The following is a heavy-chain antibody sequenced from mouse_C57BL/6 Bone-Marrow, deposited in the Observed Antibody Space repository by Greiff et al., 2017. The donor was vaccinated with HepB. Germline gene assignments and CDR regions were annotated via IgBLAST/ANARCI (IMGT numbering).Heavy chain of an antibody. Sequence: QVQLQQSGAELVRPGSSVKLSCKASGYTFTSYWMHWVKQRPIQGLEWIGNIDPSDSETHYNQKFKDKATLTVDKSSSTAYMQLSSLTSEDSAVYYCARHPPYYGYDRDAMDYWGQGTSVTVSS. J-gene: IGHJ4*01. CDR1: GYTFTSYW. CDR3: ARHPPYYGYDRDAMDY. CDR2: IDPSDSET. V-gene: IGHV1-52*01. D-gene: IGHD2-9*01.